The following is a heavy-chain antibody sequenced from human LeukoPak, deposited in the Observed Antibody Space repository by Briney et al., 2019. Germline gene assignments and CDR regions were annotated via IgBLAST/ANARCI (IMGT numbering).Heavy chain of an antibody. J-gene: IGHJ4*02. D-gene: IGHD5-18*01. CDR1: GFTFSSYA. V-gene: IGHV3-30*04. CDR3: ARESDTAMDY. CDR2: ISYEGSNK. Sequence: PGGSLRLSCAASGFTFSSYAMHWVRQAPGKGLEWVAVISYEGSNKYYADSVKGRFTISRDNSKNTLYLQMNSLRAEDTAVYYCARESDTAMDYWGQGTLVTVSS.